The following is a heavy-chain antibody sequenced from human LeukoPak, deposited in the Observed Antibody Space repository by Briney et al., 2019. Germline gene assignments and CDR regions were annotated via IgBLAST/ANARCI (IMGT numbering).Heavy chain of an antibody. J-gene: IGHJ4*02. CDR2: ISSSGNLI. D-gene: IGHD1-1*01. Sequence: PGGSLRPSCAASGFTFSSYAMHWVRQAPGKGLEWVSYISSSGNLIHYADSVKGRFTSSRDNARNSLYLQMDSLRADDTAIYYCAREGGWNDFDYWGQGALVTVSS. CDR1: GFTFSSYA. V-gene: IGHV3-48*03. CDR3: AREGGWNDFDY.